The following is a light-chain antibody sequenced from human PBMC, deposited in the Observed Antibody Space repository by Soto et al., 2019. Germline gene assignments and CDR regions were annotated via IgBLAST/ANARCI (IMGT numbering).Light chain of an antibody. J-gene: IGKJ3*01. V-gene: IGKV1-39*01. Sequence: DIQMTQSPSSLSASVGDRVTITCRASQSISSYLNWYQQKPGNAPKLLIYAASSLQSGVPSRFSGSGSGTDFTLTISSLQPEDFATYYCQQSYSTPLVTFGPGTKVDI. CDR1: QSISSY. CDR3: QQSYSTPLVT. CDR2: AAS.